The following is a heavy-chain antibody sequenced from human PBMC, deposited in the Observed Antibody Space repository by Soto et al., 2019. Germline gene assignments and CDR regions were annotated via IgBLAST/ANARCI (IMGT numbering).Heavy chain of an antibody. V-gene: IGHV4-39*01. CDR2: IYYSGST. CDR3: ASGIGSYDFWSGYYGGWFDP. CDR1: GGSFSSSSYY. Sequence: SETLSLTCAVYGGSFSSSSYYWGWIRQPPGKGLEWIGSIYYSGSTYYNPSLKSRVTISVDTSKNQFSLKLSSVTAADTAVYYCASGIGSYDFWSGYYGGWFDPWGQGTLVTVSS. D-gene: IGHD3-3*01. J-gene: IGHJ5*02.